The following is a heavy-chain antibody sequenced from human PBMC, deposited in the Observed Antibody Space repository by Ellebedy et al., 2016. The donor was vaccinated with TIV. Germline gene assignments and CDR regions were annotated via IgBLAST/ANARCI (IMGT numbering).Heavy chain of an antibody. J-gene: IGHJ3*02. V-gene: IGHV3-7*01. CDR2: MRQDGGDK. D-gene: IGHD4-17*01. Sequence: GGSLRLSCAASGFSFSSYWMSWVRQAPGKGLEWVANMRQDGGDKYYVDSVKGRFTISRDNAKNSLYLQMNGLRAEDTAVYYCATDGSYGDYLSPRHAFAIWGQGTMVTVSS. CDR1: GFSFSSYW. CDR3: ATDGSYGDYLSPRHAFAI.